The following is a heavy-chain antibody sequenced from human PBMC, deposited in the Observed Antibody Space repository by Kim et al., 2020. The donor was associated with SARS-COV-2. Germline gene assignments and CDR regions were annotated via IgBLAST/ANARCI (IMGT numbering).Heavy chain of an antibody. D-gene: IGHD1-1*01. Sequence: SVKGRFTISRDNSKNTLYLQMNSLRVEDTAIYYCAKMAQDNWNDLGLIEYWGQGTVVTVSS. CDR3: AKMAQDNWNDLGLIEY. V-gene: IGHV3-23*01. J-gene: IGHJ4*02.